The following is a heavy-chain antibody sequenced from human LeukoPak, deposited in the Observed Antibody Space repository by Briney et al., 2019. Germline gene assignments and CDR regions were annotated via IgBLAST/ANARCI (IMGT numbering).Heavy chain of an antibody. J-gene: IGHJ3*02. CDR1: GFTFSGYW. Sequence: GTLRLSRAVSGFTFSGYWMHCVRGAPRKGRVGVTRIKNDGSIIAYADSVKGRITISRDNSKNTLYLQMISLRAADTAVYYCARGDPAHGAFDIWGQGTMVTVSS. D-gene: IGHD1-26*01. V-gene: IGHV3-74*01. CDR2: IKNDGSII. CDR3: ARGDPAHGAFDI.